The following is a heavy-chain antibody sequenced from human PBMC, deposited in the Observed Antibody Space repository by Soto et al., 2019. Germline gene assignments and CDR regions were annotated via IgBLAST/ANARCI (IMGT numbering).Heavy chain of an antibody. CDR2: INAGNGNT. Sequence: CCARWWACQSPGQRREWMGWINAGNGNTKYSQKFQGRVTITRDTSASSAYMELGSLSSEDTAVYYCARGYGGSRYYPSDYWGQGTLVTVSS. D-gene: IGHD3-22*01. J-gene: IGHJ4*02. CDR1: CCA. V-gene: IGHV1-3*01. CDR3: ARGYGGSRYYPSDY.